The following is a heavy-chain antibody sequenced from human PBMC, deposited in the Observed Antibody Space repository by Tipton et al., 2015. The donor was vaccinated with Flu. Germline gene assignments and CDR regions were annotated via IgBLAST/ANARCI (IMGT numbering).Heavy chain of an antibody. CDR1: GFIFSTYG. CDR3: ARDKNEFYAFEN. V-gene: IGHV3-33*01. CDR2: IWYDGSNK. Sequence: QLVQSGGGVVQPGRSLRLSCAASGFIFSTYGMHWVRQAPGKGLEWVAVIWYDGSNKYYADSVKGRFTISGDNSKNTVYLQMNSLRAEDTAVYYCARDKNEFYAFENWAQGTLVTVSS. J-gene: IGHJ4*02. D-gene: IGHD2/OR15-2a*01.